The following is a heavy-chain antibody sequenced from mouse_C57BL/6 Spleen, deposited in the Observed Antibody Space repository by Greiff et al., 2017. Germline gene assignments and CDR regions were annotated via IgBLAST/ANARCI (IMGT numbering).Heavy chain of an antibody. CDR2: ILPGSGST. V-gene: IGHV1-9*01. CDR1: GYTFTGYW. Sequence: QVQLQQSGAELMKPGASVKLSCKATGYTFTGYWIEWVKQRPGHGLEWIGEILPGSGSTNYNEKFKGKAPFTADTSSNTAYMQLSSLTTEDSAIYYCARSGDYYGSSYYWYFDVWGTGTTVTVSS. D-gene: IGHD1-1*01. CDR3: ARSGDYYGSSYYWYFDV. J-gene: IGHJ1*03.